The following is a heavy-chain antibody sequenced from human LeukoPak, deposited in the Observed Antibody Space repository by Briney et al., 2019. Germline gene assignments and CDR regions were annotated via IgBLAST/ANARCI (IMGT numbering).Heavy chain of an antibody. V-gene: IGHV4-30-4*01. CDR3: AREGSYYDSSGYAA. J-gene: IGHJ5*02. D-gene: IGHD3-22*01. CDR1: GGSISSGDYY. CDR2: IYYSGST. Sequence: SQTLSLTCTVSGGSISSGDYYWSWIRQPPGKGLEWIGYIYYSGSTYYNPSLKSRVTISVDTSKNQFSLKLSSVTVADTAVYYCAREGSYYDSSGYAAWGQGTLVTVSS.